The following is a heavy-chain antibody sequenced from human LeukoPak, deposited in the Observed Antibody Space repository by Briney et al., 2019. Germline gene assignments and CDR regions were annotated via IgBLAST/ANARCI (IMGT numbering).Heavy chain of an antibody. Sequence: GASVKVSCKASGYTFTGYYIHWVRQAPGQGLEWMGWINPNSGGTDYAQKFQGRVTMTRDTSISTAYMELSRLRSDGTAVYYCARDASRDYGDYGNWFDPWGQGTLVTVSS. J-gene: IGHJ5*02. D-gene: IGHD4-17*01. CDR1: GYTFTGYY. CDR2: INPNSGGT. CDR3: ARDASRDYGDYGNWFDP. V-gene: IGHV1-2*02.